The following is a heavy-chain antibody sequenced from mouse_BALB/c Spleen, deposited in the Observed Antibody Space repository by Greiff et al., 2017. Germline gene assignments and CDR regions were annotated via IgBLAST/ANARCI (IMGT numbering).Heavy chain of an antibody. CDR2: ISSGGSYT. V-gene: IGHV5-6-4*01. J-gene: IGHJ4*01. CDR1: GFTFSSYT. Sequence: DVKLVESGGGLVKPGGSLKLSCAASGFTFSSYTMSWVRQTPEKRLEWVATISSGGSYTYYPDSVKGRFTISRDNAKNTLYLQMSSLKSEDTAMYYCTRERGEFITTDAMDYWGQGTSVTVSS. D-gene: IGHD1-2*01. CDR3: TRERGEFITTDAMDY.